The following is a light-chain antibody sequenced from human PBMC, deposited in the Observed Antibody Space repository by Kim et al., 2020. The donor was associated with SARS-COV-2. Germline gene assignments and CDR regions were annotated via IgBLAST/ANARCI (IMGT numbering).Light chain of an antibody. CDR3: QQRSSWPLT. CDR1: QSVSTY. V-gene: IGKV3-11*01. Sequence: EIVMTQSPATLSLSPGERATLSCRASQSVSTYLAWYQQRSGQAPRVLIYDASNRATGIPARFSGSGSGTDFTLTISSLQPEDFAVYYCQQRSSWPLTFGGGTKVDIK. CDR2: DAS. J-gene: IGKJ4*01.